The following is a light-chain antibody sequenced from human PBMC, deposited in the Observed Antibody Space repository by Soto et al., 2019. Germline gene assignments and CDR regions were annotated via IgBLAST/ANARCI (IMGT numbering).Light chain of an antibody. V-gene: IGLV2-14*03. CDR3: ISYRSTSAPYV. CDR1: SNDVGSYNY. Sequence: QSALTQPASVSGSPGQSITISCTGTSNDVGSYNYVSWYQQHPGKAPKLRIYDVTNRPSGVSNRFSGSESGNTASLTISGLQAEDEADYYCISYRSTSAPYVFGTGTKLTVL. J-gene: IGLJ1*01. CDR2: DVT.